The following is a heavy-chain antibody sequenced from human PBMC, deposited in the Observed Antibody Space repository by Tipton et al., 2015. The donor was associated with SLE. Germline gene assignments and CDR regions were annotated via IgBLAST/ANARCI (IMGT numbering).Heavy chain of an antibody. Sequence: LRLSCAVYGGSFSGYYWSWIRQPPGKGLEWIGEINHSGSTNYNPSLKSRVTISVDTSKNQFSLKLSSVTAADTAVYYCARNGFYSLDYWGQGTLVTVSS. CDR2: INHSGST. V-gene: IGHV4-34*01. J-gene: IGHJ4*02. CDR3: ARNGFYSLDY. D-gene: IGHD3-22*01. CDR1: GGSFSGYY.